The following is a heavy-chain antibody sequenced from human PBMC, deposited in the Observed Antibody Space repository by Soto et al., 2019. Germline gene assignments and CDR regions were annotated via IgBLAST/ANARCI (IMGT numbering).Heavy chain of an antibody. CDR1: GYTFTSYY. CDR3: ARDSKAPAGYSSGWYYFDY. CDR2: INPSGGST. Sequence: GASVKVSCKASGYTFTSYYMHWVRQAPGQGLEWMGIINPSGGSTSYAQKFQGRVTMTRDTSTSTVYMELSSLRSEDTAVYYCARDSKAPAGYSSGWYYFDYWGQGTLVTVSS. J-gene: IGHJ4*02. D-gene: IGHD6-19*01. V-gene: IGHV1-46*01.